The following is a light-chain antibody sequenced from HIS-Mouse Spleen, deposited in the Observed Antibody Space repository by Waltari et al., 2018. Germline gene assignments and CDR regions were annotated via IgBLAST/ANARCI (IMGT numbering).Light chain of an antibody. Sequence: QSALTQPASVSGSPGPSITISCTGTSSYVWSYNLVSWYQRHPGKAPKVMIYEGSKRPSGVSNRFSGSKSGNTASLTISGLQAEDEADYYCCSYAGSSTFEVFGGGTKLTVL. V-gene: IGLV2-23*03. J-gene: IGLJ2*01. CDR1: SSYVWSYNL. CDR2: EGS. CDR3: CSYAGSSTFEV.